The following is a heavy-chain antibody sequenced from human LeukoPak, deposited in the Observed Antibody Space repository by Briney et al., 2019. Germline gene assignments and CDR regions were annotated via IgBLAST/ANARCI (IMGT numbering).Heavy chain of an antibody. CDR1: GYTFTSYG. V-gene: IGHV1-18*01. J-gene: IGHJ6*02. CDR2: ISVYNGNT. Sequence: ASVKVSCKASGYTFTSYGINWVRQAPGQGLEWMGWISVYNGNTNYAQKFQGRVTMTTDTSTSTAYMELRSLRSDDTAVYYCASSSITMVPPYYYGMDVWGQGTTVTVSS. CDR3: ASSSITMVPPYYYGMDV. D-gene: IGHD3-10*01.